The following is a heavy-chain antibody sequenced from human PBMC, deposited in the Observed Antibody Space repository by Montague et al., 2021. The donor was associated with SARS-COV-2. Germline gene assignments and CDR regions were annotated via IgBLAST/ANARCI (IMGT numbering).Heavy chain of an antibody. D-gene: IGHD3-3*01. CDR1: GFDMRPFS. Sequence: SLRLSCATSGFDMRPFSMSWVRQAPGKGPEWVANIYSDGTEKYVDSVRGRFSISRDNDQKSLFLQMNSLRIEDTALYYCTRRVEGAFQYWGQGSLVTVAS. V-gene: IGHV3-7*03. CDR3: TRRVEGAFQY. CDR2: IYSDGTEK. J-gene: IGHJ4*02.